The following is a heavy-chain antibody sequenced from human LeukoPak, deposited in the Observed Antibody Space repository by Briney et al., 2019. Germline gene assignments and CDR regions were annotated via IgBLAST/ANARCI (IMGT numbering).Heavy chain of an antibody. CDR3: ARDASPGYFDL. CDR1: GFTFRNYW. Sequence: GGSLRLSCAVSGFTFRNYWMHWVRQGPGEGLAWVSRITNDGSAPGYADSVKGRFTISRDNAKNTLYLHMDSLSPEDTAVYYCARDASPGYFDLWGRGTLVTVSS. V-gene: IGHV3-74*01. J-gene: IGHJ2*01. D-gene: IGHD2-15*01. CDR2: ITNDGSAP.